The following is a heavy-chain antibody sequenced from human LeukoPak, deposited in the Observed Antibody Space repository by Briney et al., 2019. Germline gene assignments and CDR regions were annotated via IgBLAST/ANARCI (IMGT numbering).Heavy chain of an antibody. V-gene: IGHV3-23*01. CDR3: AKEAKITMIVVVTRGGAFDI. CDR2: ISGSGGST. D-gene: IGHD3-22*01. Sequence: GGSLRLSCAASGFTFSSYAMSWVRQAPGKGLEWVSAISGSGGSTYYADSVKGRFTISRDNSKNTLYLQRNSLRAEDTAVYYCAKEAKITMIVVVTRGGAFDIWGQGTMVTVSS. CDR1: GFTFSSYA. J-gene: IGHJ3*02.